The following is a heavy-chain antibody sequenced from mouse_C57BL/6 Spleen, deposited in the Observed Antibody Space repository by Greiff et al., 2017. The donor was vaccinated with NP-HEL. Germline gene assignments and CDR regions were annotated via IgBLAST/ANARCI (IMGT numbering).Heavy chain of an antibody. CDR1: GFTFSDYY. J-gene: IGHJ1*03. V-gene: IGHV5-16*01. CDR3: ARGHDYDGYFDV. D-gene: IGHD2-4*01. CDR2: FNYDGSST. Sequence: EVKLVESEGGLVQPGSSMKLSCTASGFTFSDYYMAWVRQVPEKGLEWVANFNYDGSSTYYLDSLKSRFIISRDNAKNILYLQMSSLKSEDTATYYCARGHDYDGYFDVWGTGTTVTVSS.